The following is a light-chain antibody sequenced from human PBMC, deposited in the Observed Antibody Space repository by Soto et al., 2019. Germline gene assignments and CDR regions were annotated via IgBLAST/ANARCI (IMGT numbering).Light chain of an antibody. CDR3: QQYNTSSRT. CDR1: QSISSW. CDR2: KAS. J-gene: IGKJ1*01. V-gene: IGKV1-5*03. Sequence: DIQMTQSPSTLSASVGDRVTITCRASQSISSWLAWYQQKTGKAPKLLIYKASSLASGVPSRFRGSGSGTEFTLTVSRLQPDDFATYYCQQYNTSSRTFGQGTKVDIK.